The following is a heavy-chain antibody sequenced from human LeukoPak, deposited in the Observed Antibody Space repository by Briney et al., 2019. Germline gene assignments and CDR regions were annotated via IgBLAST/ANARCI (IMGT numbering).Heavy chain of an antibody. V-gene: IGHV3-74*01. J-gene: IGHJ4*02. D-gene: IGHD3-22*01. CDR1: GFTFSSYW. CDR2: INSDGSST. Sequence: GGSLRLSCAASGFTFSSYWMHWVRQAPGKGLVWVSRINSDGSSTSYADSVKGRFTISRDNAKNTLYLQMNSLSAEDTAVYYCARESVITMIVVVTRGYFDYWGQGTLVTVSS. CDR3: ARESVITMIVVVTRGYFDY.